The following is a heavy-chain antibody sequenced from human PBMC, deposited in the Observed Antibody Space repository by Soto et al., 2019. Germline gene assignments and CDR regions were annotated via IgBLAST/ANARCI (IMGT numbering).Heavy chain of an antibody. CDR3: VRDGTKTLRDWFDP. V-gene: IGHV4-59*12. D-gene: IGHD1-1*01. CDR2: ISRGGSS. J-gene: IGHJ5*02. Sequence: PSETLSLTCTVSGGSIFSDDWTWIRQPPGKGLEWIGYISRGGSSRYAPSLKSRVMMSVDTSKKQFSLKLRSVTAADTAVYYCVRDGTKTLRDWFDPWGQGISVTVSS. CDR1: GGSIFSDD.